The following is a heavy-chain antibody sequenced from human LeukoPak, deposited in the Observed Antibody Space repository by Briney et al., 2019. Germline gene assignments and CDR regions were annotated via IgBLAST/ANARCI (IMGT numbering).Heavy chain of an antibody. J-gene: IGHJ4*02. D-gene: IGHD3-10*01. Sequence: SETLSLTCTVSGGSISSYYWSWIRQPAGKGLEWIGRIYTSGSTNYNPSLKSRVTMSVDTSKNQFSLKLSSVTAADTAVYYCASQAHYYGSGKSDYWGQGTLVTVSS. V-gene: IGHV4-4*07. CDR2: IYTSGST. CDR1: GGSISSYY. CDR3: ASQAHYYGSGKSDY.